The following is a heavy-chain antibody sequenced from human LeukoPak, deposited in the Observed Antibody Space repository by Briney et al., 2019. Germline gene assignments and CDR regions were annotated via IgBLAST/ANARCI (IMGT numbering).Heavy chain of an antibody. V-gene: IGHV4-59*12. CDR3: ARGRGGYYSFDY. J-gene: IGHJ4*02. Sequence: SEALSLTCTVSGGSISSYSWSWIRQPPGKGLEWIGYIYYSGSTYYNPSLKSRVTISVDTSKNQFSLKLSSVTAADTTVYYCARGRGGYYSFDYWGQGTLVTVSS. CDR1: GGSISSYS. CDR2: IYYSGST. D-gene: IGHD3-3*01.